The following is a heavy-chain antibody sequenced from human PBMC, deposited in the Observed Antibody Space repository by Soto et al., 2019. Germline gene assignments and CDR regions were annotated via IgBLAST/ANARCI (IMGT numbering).Heavy chain of an antibody. J-gene: IGHJ6*02. D-gene: IGHD3-10*01. Sequence: GESLKISCKGSGYTFTDYWIGWVRQLPGKGLEWMGIIYPGDSDTRYSPSFQGHVTITVDKSTNTAYLQWNTLRASDTAMYYCSILISNFRYCKYAMDVWDPGTTVTVSS. CDR3: SILISNFRYCKYAMDV. CDR1: GYTFTDYW. CDR2: IYPGDSDT. V-gene: IGHV5-51*01.